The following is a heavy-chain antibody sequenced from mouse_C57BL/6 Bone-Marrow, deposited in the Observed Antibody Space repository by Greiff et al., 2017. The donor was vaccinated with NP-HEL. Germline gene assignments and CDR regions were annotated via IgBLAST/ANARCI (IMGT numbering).Heavy chain of an antibody. D-gene: IGHD2-4*01. V-gene: IGHV1-69*01. CDR2: IDPSDSYT. Sequence: QVQLQQPGAELVMPGASVKLSCKASGYTFTSYWMHWVKQRPGQGLEWIGDIDPSDSYTNYNQKFKGKSTFTVDKSSSTAYMQLSSLTSEDSAVYDCARDDYDVKFAYWGQGTLVTVSA. CDR1: GYTFTSYW. J-gene: IGHJ3*01. CDR3: ARDDYDVKFAY.